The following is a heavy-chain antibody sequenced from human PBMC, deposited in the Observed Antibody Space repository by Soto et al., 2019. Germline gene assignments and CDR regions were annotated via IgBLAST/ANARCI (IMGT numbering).Heavy chain of an antibody. J-gene: IGHJ4*02. CDR2: IYHSGST. D-gene: IGHD4-17*01. V-gene: IGHV4-4*02. Sequence: SETLSLTCAVSGGSISSSNWWSWVRQPPGKGLEWIGEIYHSGSTNYNPSLKSRVTISVDKSKNQFSLKLSSVTAADTAVYYCARRPGYGDYAYYFDYWGQGTLVTVSS. CDR1: GGSISSSNW. CDR3: ARRPGYGDYAYYFDY.